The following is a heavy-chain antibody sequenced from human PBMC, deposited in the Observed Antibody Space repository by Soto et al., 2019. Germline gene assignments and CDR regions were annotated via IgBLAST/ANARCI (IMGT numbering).Heavy chain of an antibody. V-gene: IGHV4-34*01. Sequence: QVQLQQWGAGLLKPSETLSLTCAVYGGSFSGYYWIWIRQPPGKGLEWIGEINHSGSTNYNPSLTSRVTISLDTSTNQFSLKLSSVTAADTAVYYWARGTVEQWMDDYWGQGTLVTVSS. CDR1: GGSFSGYY. D-gene: IGHD6-19*01. CDR3: ARGTVEQWMDDY. J-gene: IGHJ4*02. CDR2: INHSGST.